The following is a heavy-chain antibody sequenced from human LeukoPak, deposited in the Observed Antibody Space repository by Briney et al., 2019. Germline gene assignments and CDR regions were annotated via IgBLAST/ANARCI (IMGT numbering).Heavy chain of an antibody. CDR3: ARHPGYCSSTSCYQAYYYDSSGYYYFDY. J-gene: IGHJ4*02. D-gene: IGHD2-2*01. Sequence: PSETLSLTCTVSGGSISSSSYYWGWIRQPPGKGLEWIGSIYYSGSTYYNPSLKSRVTISVDTSKNQFSLKLSSVTAADTAVYHCARHPGYCSSTSCYQAYYYDSSGYYYFDYWGQGTLVTVSS. V-gene: IGHV4-39*01. CDR2: IYYSGST. CDR1: GGSISSSSYY.